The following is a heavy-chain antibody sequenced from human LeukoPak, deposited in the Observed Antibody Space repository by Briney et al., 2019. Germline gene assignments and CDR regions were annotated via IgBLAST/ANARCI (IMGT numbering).Heavy chain of an antibody. CDR1: GGTFSSYA. D-gene: IGHD2-15*01. J-gene: IGHJ4*02. CDR3: ARDRPFGVVVAATNYDY. CDR2: IIPILGVA. Sequence: GASVKVSCKASGGTFSSYAISWVRQAPGQGLEWMGRIIPILGVADSAQKFQGRVTITADKSTSTAYMELSSLRSEDTAVYYCARDRPFGVVVAATNYDYWGQGTLVTVSS. V-gene: IGHV1-69*04.